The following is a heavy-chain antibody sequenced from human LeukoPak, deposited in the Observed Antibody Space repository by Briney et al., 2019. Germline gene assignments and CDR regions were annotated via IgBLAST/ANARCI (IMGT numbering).Heavy chain of an antibody. CDR3: AKGLTVGYSYGGYYFDY. D-gene: IGHD5-18*01. V-gene: IGHV3-23*01. J-gene: IGHJ4*02. Sequence: GGSLRLSCEASGFTFTKFWMSWVRQAPGKGLEWISSITIGSYIYYADSVKGRFTISRDNSKNTLYLQMNSLGAEDTAVYYCAKGLTVGYSYGGYYFDYWGQGTLVTVSS. CDR2: ITIGSYI. CDR1: GFTFTKFW.